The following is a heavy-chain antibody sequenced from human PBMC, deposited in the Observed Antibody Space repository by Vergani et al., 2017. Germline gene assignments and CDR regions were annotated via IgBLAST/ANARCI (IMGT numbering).Heavy chain of an antibody. CDR1: GFTFSNAW. D-gene: IGHD6-19*01. CDR2: IKSKTDGGTT. V-gene: IGHV3-15*01. J-gene: IGHJ4*02. Sequence: VQLVESGGGVVQPGGSLRLSCAASGFTFSNAWMSWVRQAPGKGLEWVGRIKSKTDGGTTDYAAPVKGRFTISRDDSKNTLYLQMNSLKTEDTAVYYCARRAVAGTWYFDYWGQGTLVTVSS. CDR3: ARRAVAGTWYFDY.